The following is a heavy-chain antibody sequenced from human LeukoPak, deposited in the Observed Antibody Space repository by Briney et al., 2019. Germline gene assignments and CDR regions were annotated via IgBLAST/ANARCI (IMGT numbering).Heavy chain of an antibody. CDR3: ATINLGTFDY. CDR2: IYYSGST. V-gene: IGHV4-39*01. J-gene: IGHJ4*02. Sequence: SETLSLTCTVSGGSISSSSYYWGWIRQPPGKGLEWVGSIYYSGSTYYNPSLKSRVTISVDTSKNQFSLKLSSVTAADTAVYYCATINLGTFDYWGQGTLVTVSS. D-gene: IGHD1-1*01. CDR1: GGSISSSSYY.